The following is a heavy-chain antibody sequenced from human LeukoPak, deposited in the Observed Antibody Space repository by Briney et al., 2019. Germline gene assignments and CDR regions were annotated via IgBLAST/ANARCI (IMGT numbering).Heavy chain of an antibody. Sequence: GRSLRLSCAASGFTFSSYGMNWVRQAPGKGLEWVASIKQDGSEKYYVDSVKGRFTISRDNAKNSLYLQMNSLRAEDTAVYYWARGYLYDSRGVDYWGQGTMVTVSS. CDR1: GFTFSSYG. CDR2: IKQDGSEK. CDR3: ARGYLYDSRGVDY. J-gene: IGHJ4*02. D-gene: IGHD3-22*01. V-gene: IGHV3-7*05.